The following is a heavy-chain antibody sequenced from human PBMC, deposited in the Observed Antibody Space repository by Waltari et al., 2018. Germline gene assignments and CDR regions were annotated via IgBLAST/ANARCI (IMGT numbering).Heavy chain of an antibody. CDR2: MNPNSGNT. V-gene: IGHV1-8*01. D-gene: IGHD2-21*02. CDR3: AIGAYCGGDCYPGYFQH. Sequence: QVQLVQSGAEVKKPGDSVKVSCKASGYTFTSYDINWVRQASGQGLEWMGWMNPNSGNTGYAQKFQALFTRTRNTSISTAYMELSSLRSEDTAVYYCAIGAYCGGDCYPGYFQHWGQGTLVTVSS. J-gene: IGHJ1*01. CDR1: GYTFTSYD.